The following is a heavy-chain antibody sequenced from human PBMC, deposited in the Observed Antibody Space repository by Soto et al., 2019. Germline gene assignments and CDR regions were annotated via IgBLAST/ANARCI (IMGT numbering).Heavy chain of an antibody. D-gene: IGHD3-16*01. CDR2: ISYDGSNK. CDR1: GFTFSSYA. V-gene: IGHV3-30-3*01. J-gene: IGHJ6*02. Sequence: QVQLVESGGGVVQPGRSLRLSCAASGFTFSSYAMHWVRQAPGKGLEWVAVISYDGSNKYYADSVKGRFTISRDNSKNTLYLQMNSLRAEDTAVYYCARPTVNGGTSYYYYYGMDVWGQGTTVTVSS. CDR3: ARPTVNGGTSYYYYYGMDV.